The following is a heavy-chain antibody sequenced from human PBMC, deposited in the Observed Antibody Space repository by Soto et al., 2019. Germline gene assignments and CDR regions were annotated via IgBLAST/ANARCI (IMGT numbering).Heavy chain of an antibody. CDR3: ASRYSSTFLWFGESYTSGWFDP. V-gene: IGHV4-31*03. D-gene: IGHD3-10*01. CDR2: IYYSGST. CDR1: GGSISSGGYY. Sequence: SETLSLTCTVSGGSISSGGYYWSWIRQHPGKGLEWIGYIYYSGSTYYNPSLKSRVTISVDTSKNQFSLKLSSVTAADTAVYYCASRYSSTFLWFGESYTSGWFDPWGQGTLVTVSS. J-gene: IGHJ5*02.